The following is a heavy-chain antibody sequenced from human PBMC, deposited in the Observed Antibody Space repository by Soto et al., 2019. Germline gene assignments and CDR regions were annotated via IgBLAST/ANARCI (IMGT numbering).Heavy chain of an antibody. CDR2: ILPVFGTT. D-gene: IGHD1-26*01. CDR1: GDTSSNYG. CDR3: ARDPDEVVGTDYHYYGMDV. Sequence: SVKVSCKASGDTSSNYGVSWVRQAPGQGLGWMGGILPVFGTTTYARNFQGRITITADKSTSTVYMELTSLRSDDTATYYCARDPDEVVGTDYHYYGMDVWDQGATVTVSS. J-gene: IGHJ6*02. V-gene: IGHV1-69*06.